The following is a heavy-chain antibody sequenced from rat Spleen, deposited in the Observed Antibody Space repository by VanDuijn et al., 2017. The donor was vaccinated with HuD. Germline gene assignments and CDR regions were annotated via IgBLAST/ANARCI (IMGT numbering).Heavy chain of an antibody. D-gene: IGHD1-4*01. V-gene: IGHV5-19*01. CDR1: GFTFSNFG. Sequence: EVQLVESGGGLVQPGRSLKLSCAASGFTFSNFGMHWIRQAPTKGLEWVASISVSGGSTYYRDSVKGRFTLSRENSKSTIYLQMDSLRSEDTATYYCAAAGTRVSRFAYWGQGTLVTVSS. J-gene: IGHJ3*01. CDR2: ISVSGGST. CDR3: AAAGTRVSRFAY.